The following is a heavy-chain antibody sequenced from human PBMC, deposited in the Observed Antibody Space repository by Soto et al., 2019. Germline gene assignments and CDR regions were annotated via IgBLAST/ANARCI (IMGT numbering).Heavy chain of an antibody. V-gene: IGHV4-4*07. CDR2: IYTSGKT. D-gene: IGHD1-26*01. J-gene: IGHJ5*02. Sequence: SETLSLTCTVSGGSISTYYWSWIRQPAGKGLEWIGHIYTSGKTNYNPSLKSRITMSADTSRNQISLKLRSVTAADTAVYFCARVGRTSETDWFDPWGQGTLVTVSS. CDR3: ARVGRTSETDWFDP. CDR1: GGSISTYY.